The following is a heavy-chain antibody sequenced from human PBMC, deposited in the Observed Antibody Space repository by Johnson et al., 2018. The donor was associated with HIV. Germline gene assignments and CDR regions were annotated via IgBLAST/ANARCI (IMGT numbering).Heavy chain of an antibody. CDR2: ISYDGSNK. D-gene: IGHD3-9*01. CDR1: GFTFSSYG. V-gene: IGHV3-30*03. CDR3: ARMGLTGAFDI. Sequence: QVQLVESGGGVVQPGRSLRLSCAASGFTFSSYGMHWVRQAPGKGLEWVAVISYDGSNKYYADSVKGRFTISRDNSKNTLYLQMNSLRAEDTAVYYCARMGLTGAFDIWGQGTMVTVSS. J-gene: IGHJ3*02.